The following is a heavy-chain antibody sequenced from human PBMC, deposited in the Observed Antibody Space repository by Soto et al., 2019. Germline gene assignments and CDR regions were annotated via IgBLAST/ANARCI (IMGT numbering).Heavy chain of an antibody. CDR1: GYTFTSYG. CDR3: ARTGTAMPTRENY. D-gene: IGHD5-18*01. J-gene: IGHJ4*02. V-gene: IGHV1-18*01. CDR2: ISAHNGNK. Sequence: QVQLVQSGAEVKKPGASVKVSCKASGYTFTSYGITWVRQAPGQGLEWMGWISAHNGNKKYAQKFQGRGTMTTDTSTSTAYMDLRSLRSDDTAVYYCARTGTAMPTRENYWGQGTLVTVSA.